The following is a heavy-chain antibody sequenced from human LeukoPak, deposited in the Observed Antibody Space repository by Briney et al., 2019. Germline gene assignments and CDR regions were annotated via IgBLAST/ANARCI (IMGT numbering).Heavy chain of an antibody. CDR1: GFTFDDYG. Sequence: GGSLRLSCAASGFTFDDYGMSWVRQDTGKGLEWVSGINWNGGSTGYSDSVKGRFTISRDNAKNSLYLQMNSLRAEDTALYYCARVRRSSSWYYDAFDIWGQGTMVTVSS. CDR2: INWNGGST. J-gene: IGHJ3*02. CDR3: ARVRRSSSWYYDAFDI. D-gene: IGHD6-13*01. V-gene: IGHV3-20*04.